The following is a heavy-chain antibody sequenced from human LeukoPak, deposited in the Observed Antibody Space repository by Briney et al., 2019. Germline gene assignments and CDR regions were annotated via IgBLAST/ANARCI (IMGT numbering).Heavy chain of an antibody. CDR1: GFNFDDFG. CDR3: ARGRAHFDY. CDR2: INWNGGST. Sequence: GGSLRLSCAASGFNFDDFGMSWVRQAPGKGLEWVSGINWNGGSTACADSVKGRFTISRDNAKNSLSLQMNSLRAEDTALYYCARGRAHFDYWGQGTLVTVSS. J-gene: IGHJ4*02. V-gene: IGHV3-20*04.